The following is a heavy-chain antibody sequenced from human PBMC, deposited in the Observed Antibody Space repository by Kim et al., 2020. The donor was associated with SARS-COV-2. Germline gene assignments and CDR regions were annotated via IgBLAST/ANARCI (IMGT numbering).Heavy chain of an antibody. CDR2: ISAYNGNT. J-gene: IGHJ4*02. CDR3: ARDGHLSWYGSQHYFDY. V-gene: IGHV1-18*01. D-gene: IGHD6-13*01. CDR1: GYTFTSYG. Sequence: ASVKVSCKASGYTFTSYGISWVRQAPGQGLEWMGWISAYNGNTNYAQKLQGRVTMTTDTSTSTAYMELRSLRSDDTAVYYCARDGHLSWYGSQHYFDYWGQGTLVTVSS.